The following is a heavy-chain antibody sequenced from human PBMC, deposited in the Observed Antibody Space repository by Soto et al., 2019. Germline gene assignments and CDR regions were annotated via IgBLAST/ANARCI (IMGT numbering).Heavy chain of an antibody. J-gene: IGHJ4*02. CDR1: GFTFSTYD. V-gene: IGHV3-30*18. D-gene: IGHD5-12*01. CDR3: AKLRDGYNIKAFDY. Sequence: WGSLRLSCAASGFTFSTYDIHWVRQAPGKGLEWVAVISYDGSNKYYADSVKGRFTISRDNSKNTLYLQMNSLRTENTAVYYCAKLRDGYNIKAFDYWGQGTLVTVSS. CDR2: ISYDGSNK.